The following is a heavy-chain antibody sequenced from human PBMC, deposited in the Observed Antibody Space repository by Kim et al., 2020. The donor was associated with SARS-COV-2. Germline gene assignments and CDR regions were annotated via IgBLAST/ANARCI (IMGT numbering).Heavy chain of an antibody. J-gene: IGHJ4*02. D-gene: IGHD4-17*01. V-gene: IGHV4-34*01. CDR3: APIYGDYSDFDY. Sequence: NYNPSLKSRVTMSLDRSKKQFSLKLTSVTAADTAVYYCAPIYGDYSDFDYWGQGSLVAVSS.